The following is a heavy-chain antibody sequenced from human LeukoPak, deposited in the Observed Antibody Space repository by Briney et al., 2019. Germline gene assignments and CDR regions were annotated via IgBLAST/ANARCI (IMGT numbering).Heavy chain of an antibody. Sequence: GGSLRLSCAASGFTFSSYAMSWVRQAPGKGLEWVSAISGSGGSTYYADSVKGRFTISRDNSKNTLYLQMNSLRAEDTALYYCARADSTGYFLGHFDYWGQGTLVTVSS. D-gene: IGHD3-22*01. CDR2: ISGSGGST. CDR1: GFTFSSYA. CDR3: ARADSTGYFLGHFDY. V-gene: IGHV3-23*01. J-gene: IGHJ4*02.